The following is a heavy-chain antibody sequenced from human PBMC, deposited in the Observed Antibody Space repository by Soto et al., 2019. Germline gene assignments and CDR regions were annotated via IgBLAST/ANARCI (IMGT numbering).Heavy chain of an antibody. J-gene: IGHJ6*02. V-gene: IGHV3-48*02. CDR2: ISSSSSTI. D-gene: IGHD3-16*02. Sequence: EVQLVESGGGLVQPGGSLRLSCAASGFTFSSYSMNWVRQDPGKGLEWVSYISSSSSTIYYADSVKGRFTISRDNAKNSLYLQMNSLRYEDTAVYYCAREIMITFGGVIAPAYGMDVWGQGTTVTVSS. CDR1: GFTFSSYS. CDR3: AREIMITFGGVIAPAYGMDV.